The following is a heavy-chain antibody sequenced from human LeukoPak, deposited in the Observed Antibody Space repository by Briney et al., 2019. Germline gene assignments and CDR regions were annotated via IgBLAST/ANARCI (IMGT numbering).Heavy chain of an antibody. J-gene: IGHJ4*02. CDR3: AKDTGYSSGWYYFDY. V-gene: IGHV3-9*01. CDR1: GFTFDDYA. D-gene: IGHD6-19*01. CDR2: ISWNSGSI. Sequence: GGSLRLSCAASGFTFDDYAMHWVRHAPGKGLEWVSGISWNSGSIGYADSVKGRFTISRDNAKNSLYLQMNSLRAEDTALYYCAKDTGYSSGWYYFDYWGRGTLVTVSS.